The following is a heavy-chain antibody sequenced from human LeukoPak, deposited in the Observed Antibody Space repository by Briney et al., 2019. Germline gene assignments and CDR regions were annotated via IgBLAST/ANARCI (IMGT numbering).Heavy chain of an antibody. V-gene: IGHV3-30*02. CDR1: GFTFSSYG. CDR3: ARDLSGVTGYTYGRGIDY. J-gene: IGHJ4*02. Sequence: GGSLRLSCAASGFTFSSYGMHWVRQAPGKGLEWVAFIRYDGSNKYYADSVKGRFTISRDSAKNSLYLQMNSLRAEDTAVYYCARDLSGVTGYTYGRGIDYWGQGTLVTVSS. D-gene: IGHD5-18*01. CDR2: IRYDGSNK.